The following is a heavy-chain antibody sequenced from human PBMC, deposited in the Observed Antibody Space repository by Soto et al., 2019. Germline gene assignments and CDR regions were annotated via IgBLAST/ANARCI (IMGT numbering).Heavy chain of an antibody. V-gene: IGHV3-53*01. D-gene: IGHD1-20*01. Sequence: PGGALGLCSADSGVTVSSNYMSWVRQAPGKGLEWVSVIYSGGSTYYADSVKGRFTISRDNSKNTLYLQMNSLRAEDTAVYYCARDLPRYNWNDGNRYYYYGMDVWGQATKVTVS. CDR3: ARDLPRYNWNDGNRYYYYGMDV. J-gene: IGHJ6*02. CDR1: GVTVSSNY. CDR2: IYSGGST.